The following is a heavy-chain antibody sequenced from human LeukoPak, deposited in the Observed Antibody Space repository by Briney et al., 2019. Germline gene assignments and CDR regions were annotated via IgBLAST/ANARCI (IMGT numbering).Heavy chain of an antibody. D-gene: IGHD3-22*01. CDR1: VHSISRCY. J-gene: IGHJ5*02. CDR2: IYYRWST. CDR3: ARGGDSSGYYYERGLAFDP. V-gene: IGHV4-59*01. Sequence: SESLALTCTVSVHSISRCYWSWMRQPPGKGRECSGYIYYRWSTNYYPSLKGRGNIAVSQSQNHCFQKLGSVTAADHAVYYCARGGDSSGYYYERGLAFDPWGQGNLVTVSS.